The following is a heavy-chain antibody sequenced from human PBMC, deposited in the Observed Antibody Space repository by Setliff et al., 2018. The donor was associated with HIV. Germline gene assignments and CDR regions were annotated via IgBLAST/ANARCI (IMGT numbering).Heavy chain of an antibody. Sequence: GGSLRLSCAASGFTFSNYAMHWVRQAPGKGLEWVAVIPYDGSHGYYVDSVKGRFTISRDNSKNTLFLQMNSLRAEDTAVYYCARDPKYYYGSGRGFDYWGQGTLVTVSS. J-gene: IGHJ4*02. CDR1: GFTFSNYA. CDR2: IPYDGSHG. D-gene: IGHD3-10*01. CDR3: ARDPKYYYGSGRGFDY. V-gene: IGHV3-30*04.